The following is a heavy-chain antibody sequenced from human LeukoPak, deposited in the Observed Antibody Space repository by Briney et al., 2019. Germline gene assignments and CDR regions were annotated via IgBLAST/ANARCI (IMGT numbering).Heavy chain of an antibody. V-gene: IGHV3-33*01. J-gene: IGHJ6*03. Sequence: PGGSLRLSCAASGFTFSSYGMHWVRQAPGKGLEWVVVIWYDGSNKYYADSVKGRFTISRDNSKNTLYLQMNSLRAEDAAVYYCARDTYSSGRTYYYYYYMDVWGKGTTVTVSS. CDR3: ARDTYSSGRTYYYYYYMDV. CDR2: IWYDGSNK. CDR1: GFTFSSYG. D-gene: IGHD6-19*01.